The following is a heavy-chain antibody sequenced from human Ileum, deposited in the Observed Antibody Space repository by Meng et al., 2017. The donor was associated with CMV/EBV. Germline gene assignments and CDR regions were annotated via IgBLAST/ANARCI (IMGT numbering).Heavy chain of an antibody. CDR3: ARGSQVVAGIEDHYLDY. CDR1: TSNSHS. CDR2: IIPRVGIP. J-gene: IGHJ4*02. D-gene: IGHD6-19*01. Sequence: TSNSHSISWLRQVPGQGVEWMGRIIPRVGIPNYIPKFQGKITISADKSTNTAYLEVTSPTSEDTAMYYCARGSQVVAGIEDHYLDYWGQGALVTVSS. V-gene: IGHV1-69*04.